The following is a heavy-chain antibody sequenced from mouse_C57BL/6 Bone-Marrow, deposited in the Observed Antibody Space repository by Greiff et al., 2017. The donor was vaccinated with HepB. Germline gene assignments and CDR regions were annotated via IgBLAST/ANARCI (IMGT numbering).Heavy chain of an antibody. CDR2: IWSGGST. D-gene: IGHD1-1*01. V-gene: IGHV2-2*01. J-gene: IGHJ4*01. CDR3: ARATTVVPYYAMDY. Sequence: QVQLQQSGPGLVQPSQSLSITCTVSGFSLTSYGVHWVRQSPGKGLEWLGVIWSGGSTDYNAAFISRLSISKDNSKSQVFFKMNSLQADDTVIYYCARATTVVPYYAMDYWGQGTSVTVSS. CDR1: GFSLTSYG.